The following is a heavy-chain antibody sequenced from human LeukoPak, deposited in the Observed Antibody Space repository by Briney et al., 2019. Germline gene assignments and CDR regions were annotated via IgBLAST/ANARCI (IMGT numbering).Heavy chain of an antibody. CDR2: INPNSGGT. D-gene: IGHD5-18*01. J-gene: IGHJ3*02. CDR3: ARVGPPSNVDTAMVDVFDI. V-gene: IGHV1-2*02. CDR1: GYTFTGYY. Sequence: GASVKVSCKASGYTFTGYYMHWVRQAPGQGLEWMGWINPNSGGTNYAQKFQGRVTMTRDTSISTAYMELSRLRSDDTAVYYCARVGPPSNVDTAMVDVFDIWGQGTMVTVSS.